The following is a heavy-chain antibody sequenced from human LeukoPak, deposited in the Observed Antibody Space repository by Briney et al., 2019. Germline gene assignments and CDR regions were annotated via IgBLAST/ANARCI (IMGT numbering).Heavy chain of an antibody. CDR2: INPNSGGT. V-gene: IGHV1-2*02. J-gene: IGHJ4*02. D-gene: IGHD5-18*01. Sequence: ASVKVSCKASGYTFTGYYMHWVRQAPGQRLEWMGWINPNSGGTNYAQKFQGRVTMTRDTSISTAYMELSRLRSDDTAVYYCARVLSSLGYSYGLGVDYWGQGTLVTVSS. CDR1: GYTFTGYY. CDR3: ARVLSSLGYSYGLGVDY.